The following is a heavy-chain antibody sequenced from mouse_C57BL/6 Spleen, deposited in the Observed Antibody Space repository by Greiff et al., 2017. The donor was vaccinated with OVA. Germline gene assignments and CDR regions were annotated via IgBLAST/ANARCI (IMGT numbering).Heavy chain of an antibody. CDR3: TRPYSNFYAMDY. CDR1: GYTFTDYE. J-gene: IGHJ4*01. D-gene: IGHD2-5*01. V-gene: IGHV1-15*01. CDR2: IDPETGGT. Sequence: QVQLKQSGAELVRPGASVTLSCKASGYTFTDYEMHWVKQTPVHGLEWIGAIDPETGGTAYNQKFKGKAILTADKSSSTAYMELRSLTSEDSAVYYCTRPYSNFYAMDYWGQGTSVTVSS.